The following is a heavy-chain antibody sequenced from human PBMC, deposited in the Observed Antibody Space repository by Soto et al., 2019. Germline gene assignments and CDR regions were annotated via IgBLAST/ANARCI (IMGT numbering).Heavy chain of an antibody. CDR2: INHSGST. V-gene: IGHV4-34*01. CDR3: ARERVEWSLYYFDY. D-gene: IGHD2-8*01. Sequence: LSLTCAVYGGSFSGYYWSWIRQPPGKGLEWIGEINHSGSTNYNPSLKSRVTISVDTSKNQFSLKLSSVTAADTAVYYCARERVEWSLYYFDYWGQGTLVTVSS. J-gene: IGHJ4*02. CDR1: GGSFSGYY.